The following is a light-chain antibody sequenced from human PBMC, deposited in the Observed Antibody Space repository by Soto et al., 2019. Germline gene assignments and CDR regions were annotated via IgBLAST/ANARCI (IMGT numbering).Light chain of an antibody. J-gene: IGKJ1*01. V-gene: IGKV1-5*03. Sequence: DIQMTQSPSTLSASVGDRVTITCRASQSISVWLAWYQQKAGKAPNLLIYKASRLESGVPSRFSGSGSETEFTPTISNLQPDDFATYYCQQYESYSPWTFGQGTKVDIK. CDR1: QSISVW. CDR3: QQYESYSPWT. CDR2: KAS.